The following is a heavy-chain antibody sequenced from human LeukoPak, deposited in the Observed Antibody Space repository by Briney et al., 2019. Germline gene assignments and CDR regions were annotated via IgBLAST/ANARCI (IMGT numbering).Heavy chain of an antibody. J-gene: IGHJ4*02. CDR2: ISGSGGST. CDR1: GFTFSTYS. D-gene: IGHD4-23*01. Sequence: PGGSLRLSCAASGFTFSTYSMSWVRQAPGKGLEWVSAISGSGGSTYYADSVKGRFTISRDNSKNTLYLQMNSLRAEDTAVYYCAKDPSDYGGNTGYFDYWGQGTLVTVSS. V-gene: IGHV3-23*01. CDR3: AKDPSDYGGNTGYFDY.